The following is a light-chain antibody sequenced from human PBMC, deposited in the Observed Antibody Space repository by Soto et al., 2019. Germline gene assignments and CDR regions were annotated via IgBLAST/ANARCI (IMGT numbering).Light chain of an antibody. V-gene: IGKV1-5*03. CDR1: QSIGSW. Sequence: DIQMTHSPSTLSASLSQRFTITFRASQSIGSWLAWHQQEPGKAPKLLIYKASSLESGVPSRFSGSGSGTEFTLSISSLQPDDSATYYCQQYDSYPLTFGGGTKVDIK. CDR2: KAS. J-gene: IGKJ4*01. CDR3: QQYDSYPLT.